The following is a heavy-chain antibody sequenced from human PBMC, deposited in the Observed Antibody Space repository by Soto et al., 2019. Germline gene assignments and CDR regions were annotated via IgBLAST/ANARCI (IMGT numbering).Heavy chain of an antibody. CDR2: IWYDGSNK. J-gene: IGHJ3*02. Sequence: GGSLRLSCAASGFTFSSYGMHWVRQAPGKGLEWVAFIWYDGSNKYYADSVKGRFTISRDNSKNTLYLQMNSLRAEDTAVYYCARGDSYYYDSSGYDAFDIWGQGTMVTVSS. D-gene: IGHD3-22*01. V-gene: IGHV3-33*01. CDR3: ARGDSYYYDSSGYDAFDI. CDR1: GFTFSSYG.